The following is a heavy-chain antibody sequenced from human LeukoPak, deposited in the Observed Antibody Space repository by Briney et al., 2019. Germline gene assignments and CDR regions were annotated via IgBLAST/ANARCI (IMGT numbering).Heavy chain of an antibody. Sequence: GGSLRLSCAASGFTFSSYAMHWVRQAPGKGLEWVAVISYDGSNKYYADSVKGRFTTSRDNSKNTLYLQMKSLSAEDTAVYYCARDLLEWGQGTLVTVSS. CDR1: GFTFSSYA. CDR3: ARDLLE. V-gene: IGHV3-30*01. J-gene: IGHJ4*02. D-gene: IGHD3-3*01. CDR2: ISYDGSNK.